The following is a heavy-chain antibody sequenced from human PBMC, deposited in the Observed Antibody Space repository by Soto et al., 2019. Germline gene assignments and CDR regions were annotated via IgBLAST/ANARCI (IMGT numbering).Heavy chain of an antibody. CDR1: GGSITRGGYY. V-gene: IGHV4-31*03. J-gene: IGHJ5*02. CDR2: IYNSGTT. CDR3: ASDPAP. Sequence: QVQLQESGPGLVKPSETLSLTCTVSGGSITRGGYYWSWIRQHPGKGLEWIGYIYNSGTTYYNPSIKRRVTISVDTSKQQFSLKLNSVTAADTAVYYCASDPAPWGQGTLVTVSS.